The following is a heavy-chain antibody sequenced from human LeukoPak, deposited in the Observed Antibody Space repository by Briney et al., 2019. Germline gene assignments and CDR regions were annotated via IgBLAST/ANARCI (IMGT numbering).Heavy chain of an antibody. CDR2: ISPSGDIT. V-gene: IGHV3-23*01. Sequence: PGGSLRLSCAAYGFTFSNHGMDWVRQAPGKGLEWVSGISPSGDITYYADSVKGRFTISRDNSKSTLYLEVIRLTPEDSAVYYCAKDDAWLRFGEWSQGTLVTVSS. D-gene: IGHD5-12*01. CDR1: GFTFSNHG. J-gene: IGHJ4*02. CDR3: AKDDAWLRFGE.